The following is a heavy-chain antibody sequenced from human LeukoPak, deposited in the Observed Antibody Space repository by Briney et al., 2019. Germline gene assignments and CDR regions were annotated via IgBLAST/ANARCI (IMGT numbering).Heavy chain of an antibody. D-gene: IGHD2-15*01. CDR2: ITNSGSTI. CDR1: GFTFSIFE. Sequence: GGPLRLSCTVSGFTFSIFEMNWVRQAPGKGLEWVAYITNSGSTIDYADSVKGRFTISRDNARNSLYLQMSSLRAEETAVYYCVRGGGPSYKYNAFDIWGQGTMVTVSS. V-gene: IGHV3-48*03. CDR3: VRGGGPSYKYNAFDI. J-gene: IGHJ3*02.